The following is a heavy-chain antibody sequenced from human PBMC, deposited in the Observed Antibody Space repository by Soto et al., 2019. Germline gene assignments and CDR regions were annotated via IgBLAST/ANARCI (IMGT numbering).Heavy chain of an antibody. V-gene: IGHV1-18*01. J-gene: IGHJ6*02. CDR3: AREGGIAAAGTTPYYYYGMDV. CDR2: ISAYNGNT. D-gene: IGHD6-13*01. Sequence: ASVKVSCKASGYTFTSYGISLVRQAPGQGLEWMGWISAYNGNTNYAQKLQGRVTMTTDTSTSTAYMELRSLRSDDTAVYYCAREGGIAAAGTTPYYYYGMDVWGQGTTVTVSS. CDR1: GYTFTSYG.